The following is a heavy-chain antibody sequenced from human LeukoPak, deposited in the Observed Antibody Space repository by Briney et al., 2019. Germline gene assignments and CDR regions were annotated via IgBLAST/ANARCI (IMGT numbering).Heavy chain of an antibody. Sequence: PGGSLRLSCAASGFTFSSYWMTWVRQAPGKGLEWVANIKEDGSDKYYVDSVRGRFTISRDNAKNSLYLHINSLRADDTAVYYCARATSEALDYWGQGTLVTVSS. CDR2: IKEDGSDK. D-gene: IGHD3-3*01. V-gene: IGHV3-7*01. J-gene: IGHJ4*02. CDR1: GFTFSSYW. CDR3: ARATSEALDY.